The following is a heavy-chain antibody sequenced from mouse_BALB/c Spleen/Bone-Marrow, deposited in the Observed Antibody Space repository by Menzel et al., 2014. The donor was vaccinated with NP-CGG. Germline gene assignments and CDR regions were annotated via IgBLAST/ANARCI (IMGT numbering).Heavy chain of an antibody. CDR1: GYTFTSYW. Sequence: VQVVESGAELVKPGAPVKLSCKASGYTFTSYWMNWVKQRPGRGLEWIGRIDPSDSETHYNQKFKDKATLTVDKSSNTAYIQLSSLTSEDSAVYYCARNWVYFDYWGQGTTLTVSS. D-gene: IGHD4-1*01. V-gene: IGHV1-69*02. J-gene: IGHJ2*01. CDR2: IDPSDSET. CDR3: ARNWVYFDY.